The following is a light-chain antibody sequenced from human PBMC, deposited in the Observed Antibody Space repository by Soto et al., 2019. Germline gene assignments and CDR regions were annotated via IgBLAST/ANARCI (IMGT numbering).Light chain of an antibody. V-gene: IGLV2-8*01. CDR1: SSYVGFDNY. Sequence: QSALLQPPSASGSPGQSVTISCTGTSSYVGFDNYVSWYQQHPGKAPKLIIYEVNKRPSGVPYRFSGSKSGTSASLAITGLQAEEEAEYYCQSYDSILLGVLGTGTKVTVL. CDR2: EVN. CDR3: QSYDSILLGV. J-gene: IGLJ1*01.